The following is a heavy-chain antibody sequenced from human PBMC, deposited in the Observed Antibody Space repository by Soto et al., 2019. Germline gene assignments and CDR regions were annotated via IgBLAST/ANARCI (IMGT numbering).Heavy chain of an antibody. CDR2: ISSDGSNK. V-gene: IGHV3-30*18. D-gene: IGHD6-13*01. CDR3: AKLRSSSWTQYAFDI. J-gene: IGHJ3*02. Sequence: PGGSLRLSCAASGFTFSSYGMHWLRQAPGKGLEWVAVISSDGSNKYYGDSVKGRFTISRDNSENTLYLQMNSLRAEDTATYYCAKLRSSSWTQYAFDIWGHGTMVTVSS. CDR1: GFTFSSYG.